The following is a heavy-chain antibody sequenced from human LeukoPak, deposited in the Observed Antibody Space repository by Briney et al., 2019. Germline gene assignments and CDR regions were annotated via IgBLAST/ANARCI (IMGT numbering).Heavy chain of an antibody. CDR3: ARAVTAVVVAELAFDI. J-gene: IGHJ3*02. CDR1: DGSTSSYY. V-gene: IGHV4-59*01. CDR2: IYYSGST. Sequence: PSETLSLTCTVSDGSTSSYYWSWIRQFPGKGLEWIGNIYYSGSTNYNPSFKSRVTISIDTSKNQFSLKLNSVTVADTAVYFCARAVTAVVVAELAFDIWGQGTMVTVSS. D-gene: IGHD2-15*01.